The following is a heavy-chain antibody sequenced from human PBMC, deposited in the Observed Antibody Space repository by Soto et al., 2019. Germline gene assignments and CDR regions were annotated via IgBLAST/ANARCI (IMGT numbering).Heavy chain of an antibody. CDR3: ARRPSVGRRGPHPGMAV. J-gene: IGHJ6*02. D-gene: IGHD3-10*01. V-gene: IGHV5-51*07. CDR1: VESVSSYR. CDR2: IYPGDSDT. Sequence: VKSSEEGCVESVSSYRWSWVHQMPGKGLEWMGIIYPGDSDTRYSPSFQGQVTISADKSISTAYLQWSSLKASDTAMYYCARRPSVGRRGPHPGMAVWGHGTTVTVSS.